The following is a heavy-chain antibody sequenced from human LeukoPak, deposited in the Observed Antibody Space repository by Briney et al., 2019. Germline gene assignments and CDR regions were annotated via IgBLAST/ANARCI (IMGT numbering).Heavy chain of an antibody. V-gene: IGHV1-18*01. CDR3: ARGWADIVVVVAATDAFDI. J-gene: IGHJ3*02. D-gene: IGHD2-15*01. Sequence: ASVKVSCKASGYTFTSYGISWVRQAPGQGLEWMGWIGAYNGNTNYAQKLQGRVTMTTDTSTSTAYMELRSLRSDDTAVYYCARGWADIVVVVAATDAFDIWGQGTMVTVSS. CDR2: IGAYNGNT. CDR1: GYTFTSYG.